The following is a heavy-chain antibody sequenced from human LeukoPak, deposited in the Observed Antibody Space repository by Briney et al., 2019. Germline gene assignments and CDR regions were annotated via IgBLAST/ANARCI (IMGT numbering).Heavy chain of an antibody. J-gene: IGHJ3*02. Sequence: GGSLRLSCAASGFTFDDYAMHWVRQAPGKGLEWVSGISWNSGSIGYADSVKGRFTISRDNAKNSLYLQMNSLRAEDTAVYYCARLGGGHSSSWYDAFDIWGQGTMVTVSS. CDR2: ISWNSGSI. CDR3: ARLGGGHSSSWYDAFDI. V-gene: IGHV3-9*01. D-gene: IGHD6-13*01. CDR1: GFTFDDYA.